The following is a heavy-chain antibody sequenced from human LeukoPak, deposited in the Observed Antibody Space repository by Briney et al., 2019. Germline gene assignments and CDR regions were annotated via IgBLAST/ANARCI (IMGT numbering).Heavy chain of an antibody. J-gene: IGHJ4*02. CDR2: INPSGGSA. CDR3: ARGGHCGGTSCYLDL. CDR1: GYAFNSYY. D-gene: IGHD2-2*01. V-gene: IGHV1-46*02. Sequence: ASVKVSCKASGYAFNSYYIHWVRQAPGQGLEWMGIINPSGGSASYAQRFQGRVAMTRDTSMYTVYMEVTSLRSDDTAVYYCARGGHCGGTSCYLDLWGQGTVVTVFS.